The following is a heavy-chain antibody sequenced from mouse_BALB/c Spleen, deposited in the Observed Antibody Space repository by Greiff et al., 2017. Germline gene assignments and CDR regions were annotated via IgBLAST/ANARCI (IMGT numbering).Heavy chain of an antibody. Sequence: LQESGAELVKPGASVKLSCKASGYTFTSYYMYWVKQRPGQGLEWIGEINPSNGGTNFNEKFKSKATLTVDKSSSTAYMQLSSLTSEDSAVYYCTRHPFDYWGQGTTLTVSS. CDR1: GYTFTSYY. J-gene: IGHJ2*01. CDR2: INPSNGGT. CDR3: TRHPFDY. V-gene: IGHV1S81*02.